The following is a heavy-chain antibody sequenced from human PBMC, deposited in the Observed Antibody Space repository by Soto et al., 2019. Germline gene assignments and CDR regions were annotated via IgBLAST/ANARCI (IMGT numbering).Heavy chain of an antibody. J-gene: IGHJ6*02. Sequence: QVQLVESGGGLVKPGGSLKLSCVASGFIFRDYYMSWIRQAPGTGLEWIAYISSSNRLIYHAESVKGRFTISRDNGKNSLYLEMNRLRAEDTAVYFCARDQSGTSGHYYYYGMDVWGQGTTVTVSS. CDR2: ISSSNRLI. D-gene: IGHD2-15*01. V-gene: IGHV3-11*01. CDR3: ARDQSGTSGHYYYYGMDV. CDR1: GFIFRDYY.